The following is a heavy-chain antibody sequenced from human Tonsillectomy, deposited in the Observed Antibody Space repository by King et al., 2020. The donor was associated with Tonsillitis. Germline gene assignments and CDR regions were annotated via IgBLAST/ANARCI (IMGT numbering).Heavy chain of an antibody. CDR1: GASMSNNF. V-gene: IGHV4-59*01. CDR3: VRVGGAASGDFGMDV. Sequence: QLQESGPGLVKPSETLSLTCTVSGASMSNNFWTWIRQPPGKGLEWIAYIYSSGSTDYNPSLKSRVTISIDTSKNQFSLNLTSVTAADTAVYYCVRVGGAASGDFGMDVWGQGTTVTVSS. CDR2: IYSSGST. D-gene: IGHD3-16*01. J-gene: IGHJ6*02.